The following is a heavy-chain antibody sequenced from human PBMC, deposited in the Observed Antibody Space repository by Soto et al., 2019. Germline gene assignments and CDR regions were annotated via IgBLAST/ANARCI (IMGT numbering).Heavy chain of an antibody. CDR1: GGSIDSYY. CDR2: VFYSGIT. CDR3: ARGRGYDLYYFDY. V-gene: IGHV4-59*01. J-gene: IGHJ4*02. D-gene: IGHD5-12*01. Sequence: PSETLSLTCTVSGGSIDSYYWSWIRQPPGKGLEWIGYVFYSGITNSNPSLKSRVTMSVDTSKNQFSLNLNSVTAADTAVYYCARGRGYDLYYFDYWGQGTLVTVSS.